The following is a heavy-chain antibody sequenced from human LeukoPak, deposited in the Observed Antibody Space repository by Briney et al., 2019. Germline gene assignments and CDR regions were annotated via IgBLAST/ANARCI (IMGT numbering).Heavy chain of an antibody. CDR2: ISAYNGNT. J-gene: IGHJ3*02. V-gene: IGHV1-18*01. CDR3: ARGLQETLAWLKALSAFDI. D-gene: IGHD5-24*01. Sequence: ASVKVSCKASGYTFTTYGISWVRQAPGQGLEWMGWISAYNGNTNYAQKLQGRVTMSTDTSTSTGYMELRSLRSDDTAVYYCARGLQETLAWLKALSAFDIWGQGTMVTVSS. CDR1: GYTFTTYG.